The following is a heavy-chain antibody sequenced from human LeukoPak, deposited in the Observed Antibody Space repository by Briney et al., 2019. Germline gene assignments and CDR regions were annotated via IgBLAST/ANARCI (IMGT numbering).Heavy chain of an antibody. CDR1: GGSFSGYY. CDR3: ASTTFYYGSGSYYYEGFDP. J-gene: IGHJ5*02. V-gene: IGHV4-34*01. Sequence: SETLSLTCAVYGGSFSGYYWGWIRQPPGKGLEWIGEINHSGSTNYNPSLKSRVTISVDTSKNQFSLKVNSVTAADTAVYYCASTTFYYGSGSYYYEGFDPWGQGTLVTVSS. CDR2: INHSGST. D-gene: IGHD3-10*01.